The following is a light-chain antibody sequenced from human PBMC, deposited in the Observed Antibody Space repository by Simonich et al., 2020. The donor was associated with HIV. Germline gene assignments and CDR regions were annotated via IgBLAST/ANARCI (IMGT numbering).Light chain of an antibody. V-gene: IGKV1-39*01. Sequence: DIQMTQSPSSLSASVGDRVTITCLASQSISNYLNWYQHKVGKAPKLLISAASNLQSGVPTRFSGRGSGTDFTLTISSLQPDDFATYYCQQYNSYSYTFGQGTKLEIK. CDR1: QSISNY. CDR3: QQYNSYSYT. J-gene: IGKJ2*01. CDR2: AAS.